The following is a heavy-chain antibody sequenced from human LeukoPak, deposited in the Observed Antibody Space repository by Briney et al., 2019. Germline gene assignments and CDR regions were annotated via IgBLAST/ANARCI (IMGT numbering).Heavy chain of an antibody. CDR1: GGSISSGGYY. CDR2: MHYSGST. CDR3: ARDTRYYDNSGYYYWDY. V-gene: IGHV4-61*08. Sequence: PSETLSLTCTVSGGSISSGGYYWNWIRQPPGKGLEWIGYMHYSGSTNYNPSLKSRVTISVDTSKHQFSLKLNSVTSADTAVYYCARDTRYYDNSGYYYWDYWGRGTLVTVSS. D-gene: IGHD3-22*01. J-gene: IGHJ4*02.